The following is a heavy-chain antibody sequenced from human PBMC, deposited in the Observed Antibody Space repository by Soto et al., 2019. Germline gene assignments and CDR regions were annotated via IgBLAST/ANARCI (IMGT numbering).Heavy chain of an antibody. Sequence: PSETLSLTCTVSGGSISSSSYYWGWIRQPPGKGLEWIGSIYYSGSTYYNPSLKSRVTISVDTSKNQFSLKLSSVTAADTAVYYCASAGHAVMITFGGADGAFDIWGQGTMVTVSS. CDR3: ASAGHAVMITFGGADGAFDI. D-gene: IGHD3-16*01. CDR1: GGSISSSSYY. V-gene: IGHV4-39*01. CDR2: IYYSGST. J-gene: IGHJ3*02.